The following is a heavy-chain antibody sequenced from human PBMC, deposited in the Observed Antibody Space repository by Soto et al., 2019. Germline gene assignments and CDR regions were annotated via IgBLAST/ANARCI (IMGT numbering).Heavy chain of an antibody. V-gene: IGHV3-48*03. J-gene: IGHJ4*02. CDR1: GFTFSNCE. CDR3: EREMHGGYYHSGSSRSYSYSFDY. D-gene: IGHD3-10*01. Sequence: GGSLRLSCAASGFTFSNCEMNWVRQAPGSGLEWVSYISSSGSTKKYADSVKGRFTISRDNAKASLYLQVNSLRAEDTALYYCEREMHGGYYHSGSSRSYSYSFDYWGQGTMVTVS. CDR2: ISSSGSTK.